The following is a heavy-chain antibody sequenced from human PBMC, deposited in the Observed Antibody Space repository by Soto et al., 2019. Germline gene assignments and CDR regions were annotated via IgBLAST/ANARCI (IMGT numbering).Heavy chain of an antibody. V-gene: IGHV4-59*01. CDR1: GGSISTYY. Sequence: QVQLQESGPGLVKPSETLSLTCTVSGGSISTYYWSWIRQSPGKGLEWIGYVYYSGSTNYNPSLKGRVTRSVDTSKNQFSLNLSSVTAADTAVYACARDLGGRDFDYWGQGTLVTVSS. CDR2: VYYSGST. J-gene: IGHJ4*02. CDR3: ARDLGGRDFDY. D-gene: IGHD3-16*01.